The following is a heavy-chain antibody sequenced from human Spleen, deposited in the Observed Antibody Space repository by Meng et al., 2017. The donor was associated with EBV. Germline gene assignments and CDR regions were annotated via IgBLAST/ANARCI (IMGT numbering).Heavy chain of an antibody. CDR3: ARGETKDDYGDVNWFDP. CDR1: AGSFSGYY. J-gene: IGHJ5*02. CDR2: INHSGST. V-gene: IGHV4-34*01. D-gene: IGHD4-17*01. Sequence: QLQNGGAGLLKPSETPSLTCAVYAGSFSGYYWSWIRQPPGKGLEWIGEINHSGSTNYNPSLKSRVTISVDTSKNQFSLKLSSVTAADTAVYYCARGETKDDYGDVNWFDPWGQGTLVTVSS.